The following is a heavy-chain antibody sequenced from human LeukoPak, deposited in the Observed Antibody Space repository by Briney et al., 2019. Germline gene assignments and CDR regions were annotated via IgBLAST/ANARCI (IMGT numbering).Heavy chain of an antibody. V-gene: IGHV5-51*01. Sequence: GESLHISCKGSGYSFTTYWIAWVRQMPGRGLEWMGIISPDDSDTRYSPSFQGHVTISADKSIRTAYLQWSSLKASDTAMYYCARPGIVAPYLDYWGQGTLVTDAS. J-gene: IGHJ4*02. D-gene: IGHD1-26*01. CDR2: ISPDDSDT. CDR3: ARPGIVAPYLDY. CDR1: GYSFTTYW.